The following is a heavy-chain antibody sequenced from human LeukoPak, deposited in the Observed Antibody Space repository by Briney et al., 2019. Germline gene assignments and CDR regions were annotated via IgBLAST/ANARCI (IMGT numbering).Heavy chain of an antibody. V-gene: IGHV4-38-2*02. D-gene: IGHD4-17*01. CDR1: GYSISSDY. J-gene: IGHJ3*02. CDR2: IYHSGIT. CDR3: ARDLNYGNDAFDI. Sequence: SETLSLTCTVAGYSISSDYWAWIRQPPGKGLEWIGSIYHSGITYYNPSLKSRVTISVDTSKNQFSLKLRSVAAADTAVYYCARDLNYGNDAFDIWGQGTMVTVSS.